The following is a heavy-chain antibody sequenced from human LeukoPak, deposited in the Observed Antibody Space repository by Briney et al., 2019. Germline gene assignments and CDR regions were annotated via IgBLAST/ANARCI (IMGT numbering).Heavy chain of an antibody. CDR1: GFSLSTSGMC. Sequence: ESGPSLVKPTQTLTLTCTFSGFSLSTSGMCVTWIRQPPGKALEWLARIDWDDDKYYSTSLKTRLTISKDTSKNQVVLTMTNMDPVDTATYYCARMLRSSSAGSWYFDLWGRGTLVTVSS. CDR3: ARMLRSSSAGSWYFDL. V-gene: IGHV2-70*11. J-gene: IGHJ2*01. CDR2: IDWDDDK. D-gene: IGHD6-6*01.